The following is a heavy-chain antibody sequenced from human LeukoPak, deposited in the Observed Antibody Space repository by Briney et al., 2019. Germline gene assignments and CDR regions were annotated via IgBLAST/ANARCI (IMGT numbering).Heavy chain of an antibody. J-gene: IGHJ4*02. V-gene: IGHV4-59*01. CDR1: GGSISSYY. D-gene: IGHD5-24*01. CDR2: IYYSGST. Sequence: SETLSHTCTVSGGSISSYYWSWIRQPPGKGLEWIGYIYYSGSTNYNPSLKSRVTISVDTSKNQFSLKLSSVTAADTAVYYCARVRRDGYNLQEKYYFDYWGQGTLVTVSS. CDR3: ARVRRDGYNLQEKYYFDY.